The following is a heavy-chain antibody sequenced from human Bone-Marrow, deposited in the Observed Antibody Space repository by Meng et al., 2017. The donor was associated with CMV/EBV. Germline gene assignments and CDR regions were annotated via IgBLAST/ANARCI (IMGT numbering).Heavy chain of an antibody. CDR1: GGTFSSHA. CDR2: VIPVIGLV. Sequence: SVKVSCKTSGGTFSSHAISWVRQAPGQGLEWMGGVIPVIGLVHYAQKFQGRVRITADKSTSTGYMELISLRSEDTAAYYCARAPSNQLLNGFDMWGQGPMVTVSS. J-gene: IGHJ3*02. CDR3: ARAPSNQLLNGFDM. V-gene: IGHV1-69*10. D-gene: IGHD2-2*01.